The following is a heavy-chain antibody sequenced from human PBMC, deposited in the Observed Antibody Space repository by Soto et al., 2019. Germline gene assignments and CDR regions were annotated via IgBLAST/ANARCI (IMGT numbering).Heavy chain of an antibody. CDR3: ARRGYGSRWPNVYMDV. D-gene: IGHD6-13*01. CDR2: ISNNGAHT. J-gene: IGHJ6*03. Sequence: EAQLVESGGGLVQPGGSLRLSCAASGFTFSNYEMHWVRQAPGKGLEYVSGISNNGAHTDYAKSVKGRFTISRGNSENTLYLPMGSLRAEDMALYYCARRGYGSRWPNVYMDVWGKGTTVTVSS. V-gene: IGHV3-64*01. CDR1: GFTFSNYE.